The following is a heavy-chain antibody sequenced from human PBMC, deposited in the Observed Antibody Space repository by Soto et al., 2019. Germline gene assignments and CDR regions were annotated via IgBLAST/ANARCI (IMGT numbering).Heavy chain of an antibody. V-gene: IGHV4-34*01. CDR2: INHSGRT. CDR3: ARREVLLWFGELYPNPYYYYGMDV. CDR1: GGSFSGYY. J-gene: IGHJ6*02. D-gene: IGHD3-10*01. Sequence: QVQLQQWGAGLLKPSETLSLTCAVYGGSFSGYYWSWIRQPPGKGLEWIGEINHSGRTNYNPSLKSRVTISVDTSKNQFSLKLSSVTAADTAVYYCARREVLLWFGELYPNPYYYYGMDVWGQGTTVTVSS.